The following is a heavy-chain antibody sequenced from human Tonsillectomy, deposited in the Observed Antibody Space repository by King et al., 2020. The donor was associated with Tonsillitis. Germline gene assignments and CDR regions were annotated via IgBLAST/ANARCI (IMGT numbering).Heavy chain of an antibody. CDR2: ISGSSSYI. CDR1: GFTFSSYS. J-gene: IGHJ6*02. CDR3: ARDCSGGSCYPYYYGMDV. D-gene: IGHD2-15*01. Sequence: VQLVESGGGLVKPGGSLRLSCAASGFTFSSYSMNWVRQSPGKGLEWVSSISGSSSYIYYADSVKGRFAISRDNAKHSLYLQMNSLRAEDTAVYYCARDCSGGSCYPYYYGMDVWGQGTTVTVSS. V-gene: IGHV3-21*01.